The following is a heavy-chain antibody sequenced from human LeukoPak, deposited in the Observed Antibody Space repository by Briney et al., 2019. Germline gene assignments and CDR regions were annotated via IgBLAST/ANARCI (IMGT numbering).Heavy chain of an antibody. CDR2: ISSSSSYI. CDR3: ARVDGSLFAYFDY. D-gene: IGHD2-15*01. CDR1: GFTFSSYS. J-gene: IGHJ4*02. V-gene: IGHV3-21*01. Sequence: GGSLRLSCAASGFTFSSYSMNWVRQGPGKGLEWVSSISSSSSYIYYADSVKGRFTISRDNAKNSLYLQMNSLRAEDTAVYYCARVDGSLFAYFDYWGQGTLVTVSS.